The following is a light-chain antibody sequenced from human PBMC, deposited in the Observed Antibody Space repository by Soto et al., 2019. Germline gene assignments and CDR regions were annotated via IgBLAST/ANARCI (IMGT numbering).Light chain of an antibody. Sequence: EIVLTQSPGTLSLSPGQRPTLSCRASQSVSNNYLAWYQQKPGQAPRLILYGAFNRATGIPTRFSGSGSGTEFTLTISSLQSEDFAVYYCQQYNNWPPLTFGGGTKVDIK. V-gene: IGKV3-15*01. CDR3: QQYNNWPPLT. CDR1: QSVSNN. J-gene: IGKJ4*01. CDR2: GAF.